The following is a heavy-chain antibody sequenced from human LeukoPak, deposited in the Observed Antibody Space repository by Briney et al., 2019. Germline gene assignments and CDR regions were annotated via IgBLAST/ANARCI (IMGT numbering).Heavy chain of an antibody. J-gene: IGHJ4*02. D-gene: IGHD3/OR15-3a*01. CDR1: GFTFNTYW. Sequence: PGGSLRLSCAASGFTFNTYWMHWVRQAPGKGLVWVARVHREGTTTAYADSVKGRFTISRDNAKNTLYLQMTNLRAEDTAAYYCARDSDWILFDYWGRGTLVTVSS. CDR2: VHREGTTT. V-gene: IGHV3-74*03. CDR3: ARDSDWILFDY.